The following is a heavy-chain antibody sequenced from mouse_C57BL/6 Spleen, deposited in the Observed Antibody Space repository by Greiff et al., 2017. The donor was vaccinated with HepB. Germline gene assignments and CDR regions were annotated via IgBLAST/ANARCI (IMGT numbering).Heavy chain of an antibody. V-gene: IGHV1-52*01. CDR1: GYTFTSYW. CDR2: IDPSDSET. CDR3: ARDWGYFDY. J-gene: IGHJ2*01. Sequence: VQLQQPGAELVRPGSSVKLSCKASGYTFTSYWMHWVKQRPIQGLEWIGNIDPSDSETHYNQKFKDKATVTVDKSSSTAYMQLRSLTSEDSAVYYGARDWGYFDYWGQGTTLTVSS.